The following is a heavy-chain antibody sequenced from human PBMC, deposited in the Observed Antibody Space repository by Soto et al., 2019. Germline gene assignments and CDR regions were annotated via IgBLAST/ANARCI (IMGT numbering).Heavy chain of an antibody. D-gene: IGHD2-15*01. CDR2: ISWNSGSI. J-gene: IGHJ4*02. V-gene: IGHV3-9*01. Sequence: PGGSLRLSCAASGFTFDDYAMHWVRQAPGKGLEWVSGISWNSGSIGYADSVKGRFTISRDNAKNSLYLQMNSLRAEDTAVYYCANDRSIVVAATFDYWGQGTLVTVSS. CDR1: GFTFDDYA. CDR3: ANDRSIVVAATFDY.